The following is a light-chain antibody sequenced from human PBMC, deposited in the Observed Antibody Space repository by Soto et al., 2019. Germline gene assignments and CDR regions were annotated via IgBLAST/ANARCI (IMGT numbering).Light chain of an antibody. CDR3: SSYTSSSTLVV. CDR2: EVS. Sequence: QSALTQPASVSGSPGQSITISCTGNSSDVGDYNYVSWYQQHPGKAPKLMIYEVSNRPSGVSNRFSGSKSGNTASLTISGLQAEDAADYYCSSYTSSSTLVVFGGGTKLNVL. CDR1: SSDVGDYNY. V-gene: IGLV2-14*01. J-gene: IGLJ2*01.